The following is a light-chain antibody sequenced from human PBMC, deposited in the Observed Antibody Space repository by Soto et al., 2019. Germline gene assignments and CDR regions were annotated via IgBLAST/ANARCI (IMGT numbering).Light chain of an antibody. Sequence: QSVLTQPPSVSAAPGQKVTISCSGTNSNIGANYVAWYQQVPGTAPKLLICDNHKRPSGIPDRFSGSKSGTSATLAITGLQTEDEALYFCGTWDLGLSGVVFGGGTKLTVL. CDR2: DNH. V-gene: IGLV1-51*01. J-gene: IGLJ2*01. CDR3: GTWDLGLSGVV. CDR1: NSNIGANY.